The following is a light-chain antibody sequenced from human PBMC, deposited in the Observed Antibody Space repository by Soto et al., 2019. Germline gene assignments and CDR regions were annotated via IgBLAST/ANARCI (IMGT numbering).Light chain of an antibody. V-gene: IGKV1-39*01. CDR3: QQSYSSPPT. J-gene: IGKJ1*01. CDR2: AAS. Sequence: DIQMTQSPSSLSASVGDRVTVTCRASQSISSYVNWYRQKPGKAPKLLIYAASSLQSGVPSRFSGSRSGPDFTLTISSLQPEDFATYYCQQSYSSPPTFGQGTKV. CDR1: QSISSY.